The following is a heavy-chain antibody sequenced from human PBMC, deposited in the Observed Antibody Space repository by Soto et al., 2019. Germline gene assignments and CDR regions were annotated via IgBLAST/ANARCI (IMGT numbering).Heavy chain of an antibody. J-gene: IGHJ4*02. V-gene: IGHV4-38-2*01. Sequence: SETLSLTCVVSGYPISRGYYCAWIRQPPGRGLEWIGSIYHSGRTSYKSSLKSRVTISVDTFNNDISLQLSSVTAADTAVYYCSRGGVIGEPAVSYYFDYWGEGTLVTVSS. CDR2: IYHSGRT. CDR3: SRGGVIGEPAVSYYFDY. D-gene: IGHD3-16*02. CDR1: GYPISRGYY.